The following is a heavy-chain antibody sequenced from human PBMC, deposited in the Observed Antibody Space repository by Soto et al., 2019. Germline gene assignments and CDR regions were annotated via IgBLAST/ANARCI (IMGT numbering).Heavy chain of an antibody. J-gene: IGHJ4*02. V-gene: IGHV4-59*01. CDR2: IYYSGST. D-gene: IGHD3-10*01. CDR3: ARERGSGKYGSGSYPLDY. Sequence: SETLSLTCTVSGGSISSYYWSWIRQPPGKGLEWIGYIYYSGSTNYNPSLKSRVTISVDTSKNQFSLKLSSVTAADTAVYYCARERGSGKYGSGSYPLDYWGQGTLVTVSS. CDR1: GGSISSYY.